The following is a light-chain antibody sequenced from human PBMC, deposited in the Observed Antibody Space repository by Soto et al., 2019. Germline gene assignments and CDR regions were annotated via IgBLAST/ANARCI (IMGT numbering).Light chain of an antibody. Sequence: DIVMTQSPDSLSMSLGERATINCKSSQSVLYRSNSKYYLAWYQQKPGHPPKLLIYWASTRGSGVPDRFSGGGSGTDFPLTISSLQAEDVAIYYCQQFFSVPLTFGGGTKVEIK. J-gene: IGKJ4*01. CDR3: QQFFSVPLT. CDR2: WAS. CDR1: QSVLYRSNSKYY. V-gene: IGKV4-1*01.